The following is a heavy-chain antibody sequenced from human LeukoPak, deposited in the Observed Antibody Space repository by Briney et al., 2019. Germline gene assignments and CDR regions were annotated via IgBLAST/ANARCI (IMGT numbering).Heavy chain of an antibody. Sequence: GASVKVSCKASGYTFTSYDINWVRQATGQGLEWMGWMNPNSGNTGYAQKFQGRVTMTRNTSISTAYMELSSLRSEDTAVYYCARSATVVVPAAPGGYWGQGTLVTVSS. V-gene: IGHV1-8*01. D-gene: IGHD2-2*01. CDR1: GYTFTSYD. CDR2: MNPNSGNT. J-gene: IGHJ4*02. CDR3: ARSATVVVPAAPGGY.